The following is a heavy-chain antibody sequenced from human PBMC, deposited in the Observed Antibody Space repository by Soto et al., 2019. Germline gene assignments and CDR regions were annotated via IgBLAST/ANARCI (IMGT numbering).Heavy chain of an antibody. CDR2: IYYSGST. V-gene: IGHV4-31*03. D-gene: IGHD5-12*01. CDR3: ARVLDHPRWLQLLIDY. Sequence: QVQLQESGPGLVKPSQTLSLTCTVSGGSISSGGYYWSWIRQHPGKGLEWIGYIYYSGSTYYNPSLKSRVTISVDTSNNQFPLKLSSVTAADTAVYYCARVLDHPRWLQLLIDYWGQGTLVTVSS. CDR1: GGSISSGGYY. J-gene: IGHJ4*02.